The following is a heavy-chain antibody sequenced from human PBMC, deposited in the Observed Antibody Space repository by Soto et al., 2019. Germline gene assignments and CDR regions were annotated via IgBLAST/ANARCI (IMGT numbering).Heavy chain of an antibody. J-gene: IGHJ3*02. CDR2: IWYDGSNK. CDR1: GFTFSSYG. Sequence: PGGSLRLSWAAFGFTFSSYGMHWVRQAPGKGVGWVAVIWYDGSNKYYADSVKGRFSITRDNSKNTLYLQMNSLRAEDTAVYYCARDLGITMIVVVPRGAFDIWGQGTMVNVSS. V-gene: IGHV3-33*01. D-gene: IGHD3-22*01. CDR3: ARDLGITMIVVVPRGAFDI.